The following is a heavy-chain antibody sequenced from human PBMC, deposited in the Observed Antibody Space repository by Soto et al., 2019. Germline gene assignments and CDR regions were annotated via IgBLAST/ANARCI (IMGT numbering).Heavy chain of an antibody. Sequence: GGSLRLSCAASGFTFSSYAMHWVRQAPGKGLEWVAVISYDGSNKYYADSVKGRFTISRDNSKNTLYLQMNSLRAEDTAVYYCARAHGEENWFDPWGQGTLVTVSS. V-gene: IGHV3-30-3*01. CDR1: GFTFSSYA. CDR2: ISYDGSNK. CDR3: ARAHGEENWFDP. D-gene: IGHD3-10*01. J-gene: IGHJ5*02.